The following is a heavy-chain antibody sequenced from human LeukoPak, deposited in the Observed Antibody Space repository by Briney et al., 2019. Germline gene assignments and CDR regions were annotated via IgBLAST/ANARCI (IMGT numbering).Heavy chain of an antibody. J-gene: IGHJ6*04. CDR1: GFTFSIYS. D-gene: IGHD3-10*02. V-gene: IGHV3-48*04. CDR3: AELGITMIGGV. CDR2: ISSSVSTI. Sequence: GGSLRLSCAASGFTFSIYSMNWVRQAPGKGLEWASYISSSVSTIYYADSVKGRFTISRDNAKNSLYLQMNSLRAEDTAVYYCAELGITMIGGVWGKGTTVTISS.